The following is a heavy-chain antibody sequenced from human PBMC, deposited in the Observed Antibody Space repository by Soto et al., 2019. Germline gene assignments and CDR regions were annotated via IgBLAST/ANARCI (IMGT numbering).Heavy chain of an antibody. Sequence: ASVKVSCKASGYTFTNYGINWVRQAPGQGLEWMGWISAYNGNTNYAQKFQGRVTMTTDTSTSTAYMELRSLRSDDTAVFYCARAPGIGYCSSTSCSGSDYWGQGTLVTAPQ. CDR3: ARAPGIGYCSSTSCSGSDY. CDR1: GYTFTNYG. J-gene: IGHJ4*02. D-gene: IGHD2-2*01. V-gene: IGHV1-18*01. CDR2: ISAYNGNT.